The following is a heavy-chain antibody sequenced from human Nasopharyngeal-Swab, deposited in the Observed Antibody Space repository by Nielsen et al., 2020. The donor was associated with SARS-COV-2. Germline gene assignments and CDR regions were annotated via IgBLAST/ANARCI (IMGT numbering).Heavy chain of an antibody. CDR1: GFAFSPFA. Sequence: GEYLKISCAASGFAFSPFAMHWVRQAPGKGLEWVALLSKDGVSKYYADSIKGRFTISRDNSKNTLYLQMNSLRPEDRAVYYCARATGYSSSWYWFDPWGQGTLVTVSS. D-gene: IGHD6-13*01. V-gene: IGHV3-30-3*01. CDR3: ARATGYSSSWYWFDP. CDR2: LSKDGVSK. J-gene: IGHJ5*02.